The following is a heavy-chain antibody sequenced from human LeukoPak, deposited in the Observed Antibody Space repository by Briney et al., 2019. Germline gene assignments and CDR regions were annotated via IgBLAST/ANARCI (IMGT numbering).Heavy chain of an antibody. CDR2: MNPNSGNT. V-gene: IGHV1-8*03. J-gene: IGHJ5*02. D-gene: IGHD2-15*01. CDR3: ARGPGSNRLYRAWFDP. Sequence: GASVKVSCKASGYTFTSYDINWVRQATGQGLEWMGWMNPNSGNTGYAQKFQGRVTITRNTSISTAYMELSSLRSEDTAVYYCARGPGSNRLYRAWFDPWGQGTLVTVSS. CDR1: GYTFTSYD.